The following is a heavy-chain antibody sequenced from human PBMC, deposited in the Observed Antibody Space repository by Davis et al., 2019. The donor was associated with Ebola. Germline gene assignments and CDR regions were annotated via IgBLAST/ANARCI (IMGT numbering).Heavy chain of an antibody. CDR3: ERLDWDLAYLDY. Sequence: PGGSLRLSCAVSGFTFGSYALSWVRQAQGKGLEWVSRITGSGSSTYYAESVKGRFTISRDTSRNAVDLQMSSLRDDDTAVYYCERLDWDLAYLDYWGQGALVSVSS. V-gene: IGHV3-23*01. CDR1: GFTFGSYA. D-gene: IGHD3/OR15-3a*01. J-gene: IGHJ4*02. CDR2: ITGSGSST.